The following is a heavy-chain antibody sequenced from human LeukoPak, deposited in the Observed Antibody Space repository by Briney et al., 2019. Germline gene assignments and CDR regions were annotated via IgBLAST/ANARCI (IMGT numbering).Heavy chain of an antibody. CDR2: INSDGSST. D-gene: IGHD1-26*01. V-gene: IGHV3-74*01. Sequence: PGGSLRLSCAASGFSFSSYWMHWVRQAPGKGLVWVSRINSDGSSTSYADSVKGRFTISRDNAKNTLYLQMNSLRAEDTAVYYCARVSTYSAIDYWGQGTLVTVSS. J-gene: IGHJ4*02. CDR1: GFSFSSYW. CDR3: ARVSTYSAIDY.